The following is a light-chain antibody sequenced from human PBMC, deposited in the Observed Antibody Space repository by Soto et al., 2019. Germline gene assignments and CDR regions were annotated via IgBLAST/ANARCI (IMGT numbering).Light chain of an antibody. CDR1: NSNIGRYS. J-gene: IGLJ3*02. CDR2: SDD. V-gene: IGLV1-44*01. CDR3: AAWDDNLNGPL. Sequence: QSVLTQPPSLSGTPGQRVTISCSGSNSNIGRYSVNWSQHFPGTAPKILIYSDDERPSGVPDRFSGSKSGTFASLAISGLQSADEAEYSCAAWDDNLNGPLFGGGTKVTVL.